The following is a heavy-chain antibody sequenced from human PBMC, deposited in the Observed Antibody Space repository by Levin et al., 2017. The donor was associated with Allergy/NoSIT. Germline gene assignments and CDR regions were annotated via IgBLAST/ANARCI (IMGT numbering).Heavy chain of an antibody. V-gene: IGHV4-59*08. J-gene: IGHJ4*02. CDR3: ARHGYYDDDVDY. CDR2: IYYSGST. CDR1: GGPISSYY. Sequence: PSETLSLTCTVSGGPISSYYWSWIRQPPGKGLEWIGYIYYSGSTNYNPSLKSRVTISVDMSRNQFSLMVSSVTAADTAVYYCARHGYYDDDVDYWGQGTLVTVSS. D-gene: IGHD3-22*01.